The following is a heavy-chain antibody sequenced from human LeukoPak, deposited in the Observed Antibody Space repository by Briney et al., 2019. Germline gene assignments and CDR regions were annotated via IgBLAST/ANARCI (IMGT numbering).Heavy chain of an antibody. V-gene: IGHV1-69*01. CDR2: IIPIFGTA. D-gene: IGHD6-25*01. J-gene: IGHJ3*02. CDR1: GFTFSSYG. CDR3: VDSSVDAFDI. Sequence: PGGSLRLSCAASGFTFSSYGMHWVRQAPCKGLEWMGGIIPIFGTANYAQKFQGRVTITADESTSTAYMELSSLRSEDTAVYYCVDSSVDAFDIWGQGTMVTVSS.